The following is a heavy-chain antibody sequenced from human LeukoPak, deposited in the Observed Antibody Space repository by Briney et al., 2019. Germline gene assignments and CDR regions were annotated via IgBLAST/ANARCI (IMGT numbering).Heavy chain of an antibody. D-gene: IGHD3-10*01. V-gene: IGHV1-2*02. CDR1: GYTFIGYY. CDR2: INPNRGGK. CDR3: ATAYGWGTDFYY. Sequence: GASVKVSRKASGYTFIGYYMHWLRQAPGQGLEWMGWINPNRGGKNYSQKIQGRVTMTRVTSISTAYMELYRLRSDDTAVYYCATAYGWGTDFYYWGEGTLVTVSS. J-gene: IGHJ4*02.